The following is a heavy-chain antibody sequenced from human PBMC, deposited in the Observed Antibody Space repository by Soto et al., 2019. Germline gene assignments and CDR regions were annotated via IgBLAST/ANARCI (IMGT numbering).Heavy chain of an antibody. CDR3: TRLVVTMVRGVPPTSYYYYYYMDV. CDR1: GFTFSGSA. J-gene: IGHJ6*03. V-gene: IGHV3-73*01. Sequence: GGSLRLSCAASGFTFSGSAMHWVRQASGKGLEWVGRIRSKANSYATAYAASVKGRFTISRDDSKNTAYLQMNSLKTEDTAVYYCTRLVVTMVRGVPPTSYYYYYYMDVWGKGTTVTVSS. CDR2: IRSKANSYAT. D-gene: IGHD3-10*01.